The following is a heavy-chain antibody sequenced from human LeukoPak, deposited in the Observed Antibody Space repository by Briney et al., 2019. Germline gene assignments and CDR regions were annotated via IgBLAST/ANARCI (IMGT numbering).Heavy chain of an antibody. J-gene: IGHJ4*02. D-gene: IGHD5-24*01. CDR3: AREMATRPTFDY. V-gene: IGHV1-69*05. CDR2: IIPIFGTA. CDR1: GGTFSSYA. Sequence: ASVKVSCKASGGTFSSYAISWVRQAPGQGLEWVGRIIPIFGTANYAQKFQGRVTITTDESTSTAYMELSSLRSEDTAVYYCAREMATRPTFDYWGQGTLVTVSS.